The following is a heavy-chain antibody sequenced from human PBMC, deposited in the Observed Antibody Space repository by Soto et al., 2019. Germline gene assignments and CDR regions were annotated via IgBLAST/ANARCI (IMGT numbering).Heavy chain of an antibody. V-gene: IGHV2-5*02. CDR3: AHRLEIAVTATLDY. CDR2: IYWDDDK. D-gene: IGHD2-21*02. J-gene: IGHJ4*02. CDR1: GFSLTTSGVG. Sequence: QNTLKESGPTLVKPTQTLTLTCTFSGFSLTTSGVGVGWIRQPPGKALEWLALIYWDDDKRYSPSLKSRLTITKDTSKNQVVLTMTNMDPVDTATYYCAHRLEIAVTATLDYWGRGTLVTVSS.